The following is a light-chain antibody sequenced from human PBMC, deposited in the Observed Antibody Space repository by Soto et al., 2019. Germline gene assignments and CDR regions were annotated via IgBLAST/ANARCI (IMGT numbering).Light chain of an antibody. CDR3: SSYTSSNVV. Sequence: QSALTQPASVSGSPGQSISISCTGTSSDVGGYNYVSWYQQHPGKAPKLMIYDVSNRPSGVSNRFSGYKSGNTASLTISGLQAEDEADYYCSSYTSSNVVFGGGPKVTVL. V-gene: IGLV2-14*01. J-gene: IGLJ2*01. CDR2: DVS. CDR1: SSDVGGYNY.